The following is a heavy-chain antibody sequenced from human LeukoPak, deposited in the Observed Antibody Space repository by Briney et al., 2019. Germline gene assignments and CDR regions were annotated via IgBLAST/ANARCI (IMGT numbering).Heavy chain of an antibody. Sequence: PSETLSLTCTVSGGSISSGSYYWSWIRQPAGKGLEWIGRIYTSGSTNYNPSLKSRVTISVDTSKNQFSLKLSSVTAADTAVYYCARDRRLVYWGQGTLVTVSS. J-gene: IGHJ4*02. CDR2: IYTSGST. CDR3: ARDRRLVY. CDR1: GGSISSGSYY. V-gene: IGHV4-61*02.